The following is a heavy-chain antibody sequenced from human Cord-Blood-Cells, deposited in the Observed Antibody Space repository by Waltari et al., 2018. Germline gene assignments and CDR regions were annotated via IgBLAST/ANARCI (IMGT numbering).Heavy chain of an antibody. Sequence: QLQLQESGSGLVKPSQTLSLTCAVSGGSISSGGYSWSWIRQPPGQGLEWIGYIDHSGSTYDTPSLKSRVTISVDRSKNQFSLKLSSVTAADTAVYYCARDRKDFWSGYYYYYGMDVWGQGTTVTVSS. J-gene: IGHJ6*02. CDR2: IDHSGST. D-gene: IGHD3-3*01. V-gene: IGHV4-30-2*01. CDR3: ARDRKDFWSGYYYYYGMDV. CDR1: GGSISSGGYS.